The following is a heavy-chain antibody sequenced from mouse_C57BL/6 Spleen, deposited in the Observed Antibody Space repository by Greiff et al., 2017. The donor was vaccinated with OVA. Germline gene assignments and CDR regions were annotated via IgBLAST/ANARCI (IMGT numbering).Heavy chain of an antibody. V-gene: IGHV1-15*01. Sequence: QVQLQQSGAELVRPGASVTLSCKASGYTFTDYEMHWVKQTPVHGLEWIGAINPDTGGTAYNQKFKGKATLTADKSSSTAYMELRSLTSEDSAVYYCARQAQVRLDYWGQGTTLTVSS. J-gene: IGHJ2*01. CDR2: INPDTGGT. CDR1: GYTFTDYE. D-gene: IGHD3-2*02. CDR3: ARQAQVRLDY.